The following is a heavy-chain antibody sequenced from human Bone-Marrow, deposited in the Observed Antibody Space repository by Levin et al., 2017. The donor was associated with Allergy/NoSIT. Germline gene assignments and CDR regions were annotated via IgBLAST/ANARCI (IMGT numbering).Heavy chain of an antibody. CDR2: ISASGDGT. J-gene: IGHJ3*02. D-gene: IGHD3-16*01. CDR3: AKPRPGWGAFDI. V-gene: IGHV3-23*01. CDR1: GFTFSNYV. Sequence: GGSLRLSCAASGFTFSNYVMSWVRQAPGKGLEWVSTISASGDGTYYADSVKGRFTISRDNSKNTLSLQMNSLRAEDTALYYCAKPRPGWGAFDIWGQGTMVTVSS.